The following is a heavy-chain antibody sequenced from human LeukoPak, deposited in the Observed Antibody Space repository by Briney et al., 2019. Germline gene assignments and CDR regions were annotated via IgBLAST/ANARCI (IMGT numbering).Heavy chain of an antibody. CDR1: GGSINDYY. J-gene: IGHJ6*02. Sequence: SETLSLTCTVPGGSINDYYWSWIRQPPGKGLEWIGYMYYTGSTNYNPSLKSRVTMSVDTSKTRFFLKLTSVTAADTALYYCARVSVVYGMDVWGQGTAVTVS. CDR3: ARVSVVYGMDV. CDR2: MYYTGST. V-gene: IGHV4-59*01.